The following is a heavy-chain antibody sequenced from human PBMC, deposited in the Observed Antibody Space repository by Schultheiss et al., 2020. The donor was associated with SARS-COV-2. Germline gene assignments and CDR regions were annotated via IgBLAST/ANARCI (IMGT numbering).Heavy chain of an antibody. D-gene: IGHD4-17*01. V-gene: IGHV4-34*01. CDR1: GGSISSYY. J-gene: IGHJ6*02. CDR3: ARGREDYGDSIVMDV. Sequence: SETLSLTCTVSGGSISSYYWSWIRQPPGKGLEWIGEINHSGSTNYNPSLKSRVTISVDTSKNQFSLKLSSVTAADTAVYYCARGREDYGDSIVMDVWGQGTTVTVSS. CDR2: INHSGST.